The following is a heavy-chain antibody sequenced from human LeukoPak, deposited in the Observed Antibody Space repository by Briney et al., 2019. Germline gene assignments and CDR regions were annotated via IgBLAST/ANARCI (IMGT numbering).Heavy chain of an antibody. V-gene: IGHV3-7*01. D-gene: IGHD6-13*01. CDR1: GFTFSHFW. Sequence: PGGSLRLSCEVSGFTFSHFWMAWVRQAPGKGLEWVTNIKPDGSEKYYVDSVKGRFTISRDNAKNSLYLQMNSLRAEDTAVYFCARDPRKSSSWYWDYWGQGTLVTVSS. J-gene: IGHJ4*02. CDR2: IKPDGSEK. CDR3: ARDPRKSSSWYWDY.